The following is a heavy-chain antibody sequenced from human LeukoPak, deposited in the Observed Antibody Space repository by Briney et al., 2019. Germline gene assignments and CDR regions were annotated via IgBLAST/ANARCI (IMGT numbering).Heavy chain of an antibody. D-gene: IGHD2-21*01. CDR1: AFILSDYA. Sequence: PGGSLRLSCAASAFILSDYAMAWVRQAPGKGLEWVSAVRDSGLRTFYADSVAGRFAISRDNSGNTVFLQMNSLRADDTAVYYCARPGCGGNCYYRMDVWGKGTTVTVSS. CDR2: VRDSGLRT. J-gene: IGHJ6*04. CDR3: ARPGCGGNCYYRMDV. V-gene: IGHV3-23*01.